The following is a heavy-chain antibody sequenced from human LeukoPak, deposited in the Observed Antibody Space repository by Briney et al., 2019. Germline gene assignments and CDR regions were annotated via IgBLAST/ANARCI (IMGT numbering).Heavy chain of an antibody. Sequence: GGSLRLSCAASGFTFSDYYLSWIRQAPGKGLEWVSYISSSALYTTYADSVKGRFTISRDNAKNSLYLQMNSLRAGDTAVYYCARDIYGGSSYFDYWGQGTLVTVSS. D-gene: IGHD6-6*01. J-gene: IGHJ4*02. CDR1: GFTFSDYY. CDR3: ARDIYGGSSYFDY. V-gene: IGHV3-11*06. CDR2: ISSSALYT.